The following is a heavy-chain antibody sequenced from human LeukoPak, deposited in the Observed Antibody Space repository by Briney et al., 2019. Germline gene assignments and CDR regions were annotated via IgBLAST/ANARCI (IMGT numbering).Heavy chain of an antibody. J-gene: IGHJ6*03. V-gene: IGHV3-9*01. Sequence: PGGSLRLSCAASGFTFDDYAMHWVRQAPGKGLGWVSGISWDSGSIGYADSVKGRFTISRDNSKNTLYLQMNSLRAEDTAVYYCAKVGSGSYHYYYYMDVWGKGTTVTISS. D-gene: IGHD3-10*01. CDR2: ISWDSGSI. CDR3: AKVGSGSYHYYYYMDV. CDR1: GFTFDDYA.